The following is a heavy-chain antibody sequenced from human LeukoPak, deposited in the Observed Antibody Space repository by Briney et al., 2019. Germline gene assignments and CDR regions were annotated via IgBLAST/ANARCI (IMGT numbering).Heavy chain of an antibody. CDR1: GGSIRSYY. V-gene: IGHV4-59*01. Sequence: PSETLSLTCTVSGGSIRSYYWSWFRQPPGKGLEWIAYISNTGSTKYNPSLRSRVTISVDTSKNQFSLKLSSVTAADTAVYYCAREVGDYTFDYWGQGALLTVSS. CDR3: AREVGDYTFDY. J-gene: IGHJ4*02. CDR2: ISNTGST. D-gene: IGHD4-17*01.